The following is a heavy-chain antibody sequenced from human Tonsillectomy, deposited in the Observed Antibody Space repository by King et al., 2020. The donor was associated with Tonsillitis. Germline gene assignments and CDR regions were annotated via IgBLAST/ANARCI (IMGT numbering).Heavy chain of an antibody. D-gene: IGHD3-3*01. J-gene: IGHJ3*02. CDR1: GGSISSSSYY. V-gene: IGHV4-39*01. CDR3: ASRAHYDFWSGYPNHDAFDI. Sequence: QLQESGPGLVKTSETLSLTCTVSGGSISSSSYYWGWIRQPPGKGLEWIGTIYYSGSTYYNPSLKSRVTISVDTSKNQFSLRLSSVTAADTAVYYCASRAHYDFWSGYPNHDAFDIWGQGTMVTVSS. CDR2: IYYSGST.